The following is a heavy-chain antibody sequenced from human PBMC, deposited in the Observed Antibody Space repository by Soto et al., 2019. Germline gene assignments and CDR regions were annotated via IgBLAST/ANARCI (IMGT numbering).Heavy chain of an antibody. D-gene: IGHD3-22*01. CDR3: ARRLYYDSSGFEGGGMDV. J-gene: IGHJ6*02. Sequence: SETLALTCTFVCISISSSSYYWGRIRPPPGNGLEWIGSIYYSGSTYYNPSLKSRVTISVDTSKNQFSLKLSSVTAADTAVYYCARRLYYDSSGFEGGGMDVWGQGTTVT. V-gene: IGHV4-39*01. CDR1: CISISSSSYY. CDR2: IYYSGST.